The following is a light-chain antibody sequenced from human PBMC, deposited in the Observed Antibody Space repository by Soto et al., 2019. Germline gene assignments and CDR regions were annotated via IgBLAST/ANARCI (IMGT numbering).Light chain of an antibody. J-gene: IGKJ1*01. CDR3: QQYNSMGT. Sequence: DIQMTQAPSTLAASVGDRVTITCRASQSIRSWLAWYQQKPGKAPKLLIYDASSLESGVPSRFSGSGSGTEFTLTISSLQPDDFATYYCQQYNSMGTFGQGTKVDIK. CDR1: QSIRSW. CDR2: DAS. V-gene: IGKV1-5*01.